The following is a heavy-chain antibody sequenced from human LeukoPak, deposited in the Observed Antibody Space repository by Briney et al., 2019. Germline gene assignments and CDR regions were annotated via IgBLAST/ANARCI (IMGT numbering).Heavy chain of an antibody. V-gene: IGHV3-30-3*01. CDR1: XXXXXXXX. Sequence: GGSLRLSCAAXXXXXXXXXXXXVXXXXXXXXXXVALMSPDGNKKYYADSVKGRFTISRDNSKNTVDLQLNSLRAEDTAVYYCARDLIGRYTFDYCGQGTLVTVSS. CDR3: ARDLIGRYTFDY. D-gene: IGHD3-10*01. J-gene: IGHJ4*02. CDR2: MSPDGNKK.